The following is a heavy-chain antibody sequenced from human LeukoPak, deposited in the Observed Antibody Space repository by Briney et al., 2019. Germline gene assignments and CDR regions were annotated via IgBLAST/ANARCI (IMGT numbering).Heavy chain of an antibody. CDR2: IYYSGST. D-gene: IGHD3-9*01. V-gene: IGHV4-59*08. Sequence: SSETLSLTRTVSGGSISSYYWSWIRQPPGKGLEWIGYIYYSGSTNYNPSLKSRVTISVDTSKNQLSLKLSSVTAADTAVYYCARRKYDILTGYFWFDPWGQGTLVTVSS. CDR3: ARRKYDILTGYFWFDP. CDR1: GGSISSYY. J-gene: IGHJ5*02.